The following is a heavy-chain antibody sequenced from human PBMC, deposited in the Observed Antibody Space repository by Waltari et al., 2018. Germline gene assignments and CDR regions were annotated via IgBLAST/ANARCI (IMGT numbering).Heavy chain of an antibody. D-gene: IGHD1-26*01. CDR2: IKYDGSEE. V-gene: IGHV3-7*01. CDR3: ARDPERGALDY. J-gene: IGHJ4*02. Sequence: EVQVVESGGGLVQPGESLRLSCAASGFTFSRSWMSWVRQPPGKGVEWVANIKYDGSEEYYVDSVKGRFTISRDNAKNSLYLQMNSLRVEDTAVYYCARDPERGALDYWGQGTLVAVSS. CDR1: GFTFSRSW.